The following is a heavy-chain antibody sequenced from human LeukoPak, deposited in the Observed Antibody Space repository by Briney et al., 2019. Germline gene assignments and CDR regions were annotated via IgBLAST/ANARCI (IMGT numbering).Heavy chain of an antibody. V-gene: IGHV3-7*01. Sequence: PGGSLRLSCAASGFTFSSYWMSWVRQAPGKGLEWVANIKQDGSEKYYVDSVKGRFTFSRDNAKNSLYLQMNSLRAEDTAVYYCARDRDDYVWGSYRYYGYYYYGMDVWGQGTTVTVSS. J-gene: IGHJ6*02. CDR3: ARDRDDYVWGSYRYYGYYYYGMDV. CDR1: GFTFSSYW. CDR2: IKQDGSEK. D-gene: IGHD3-16*02.